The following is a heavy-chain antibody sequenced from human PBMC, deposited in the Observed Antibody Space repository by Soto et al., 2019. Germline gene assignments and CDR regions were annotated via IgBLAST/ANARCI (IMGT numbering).Heavy chain of an antibody. Sequence: PSETLSLTCTVSGGSISSYYWSWIRQPPGKGLEWIGYIYYSGSTNYNPSLKSRVTISVDASKKQFSLKLSSVTAEDMAVYYCARVSVPEFWYMDVWGKGTTVTVSS. D-gene: IGHD1-1*01. CDR3: ARVSVPEFWYMDV. CDR1: GGSISSYY. V-gene: IGHV4-59*01. J-gene: IGHJ6*03. CDR2: IYYSGST.